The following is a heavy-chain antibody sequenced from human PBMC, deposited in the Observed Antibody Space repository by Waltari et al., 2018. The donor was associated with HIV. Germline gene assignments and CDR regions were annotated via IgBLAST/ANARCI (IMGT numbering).Heavy chain of an antibody. CDR2: IKEDGSQK. J-gene: IGHJ4*02. Sequence: DVQLVESGGGVVRPGGSLRLSCGRSGFDFRSYWMTWVRQTPGKGLAWVANIKEDGSQKYYEESVKGRFTITRDNAENTVWLEMRNLRVDDAGLYYCARDGGEYWGQGTLLTVSS. CDR3: ARDGGEY. V-gene: IGHV3-7*01. CDR1: GFDFRSYW. D-gene: IGHD3-10*01.